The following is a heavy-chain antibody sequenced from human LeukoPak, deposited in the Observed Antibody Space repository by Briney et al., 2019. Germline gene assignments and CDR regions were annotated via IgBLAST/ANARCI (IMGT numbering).Heavy chain of an antibody. V-gene: IGHV3-7*01. CDR3: AREGGDIADTGFDY. CDR1: GFNFSRYW. Sequence: GGSLRLSCAASGFNFSRYWMSWVRQAPGKGLEWVANVEEDGSEKYYVDSVKGRFTISRDNGKNSLYTQMNSLRAEDTAVYYCAREGGDIADTGFDYWGQGILVTVSS. D-gene: IGHD2-15*01. J-gene: IGHJ4*02. CDR2: VEEDGSEK.